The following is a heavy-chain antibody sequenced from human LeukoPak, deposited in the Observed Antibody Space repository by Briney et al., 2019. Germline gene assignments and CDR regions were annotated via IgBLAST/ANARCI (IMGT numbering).Heavy chain of an antibody. Sequence: GGSLRLSCAASGFTFSGSAMHWVRQASGKGLEWVGRIRSKANSYATAYAASVKGRFTISRDNAKNTLYLQMNSLRAEDTAVYYCERGSIAARLSWGQGTLVTVSS. V-gene: IGHV3-73*01. CDR3: ERGSIAARLS. J-gene: IGHJ5*02. D-gene: IGHD6-6*01. CDR1: GFTFSGSA. CDR2: IRSKANSYAT.